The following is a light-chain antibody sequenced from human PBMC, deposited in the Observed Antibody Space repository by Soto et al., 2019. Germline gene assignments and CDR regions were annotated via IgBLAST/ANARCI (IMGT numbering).Light chain of an antibody. V-gene: IGKV3-15*01. Sequence: EIVMTQSPATLSVSPGERATLSCRASQSVSSNLAWYQQKPGQAPRLLIYGASTRATAIPARFSGSGSGTDFTLTISRLEPEDFAVYYCQQYGSSPITFGQGTLLEIK. CDR2: GAS. CDR3: QQYGSSPIT. CDR1: QSVSSN. J-gene: IGKJ5*01.